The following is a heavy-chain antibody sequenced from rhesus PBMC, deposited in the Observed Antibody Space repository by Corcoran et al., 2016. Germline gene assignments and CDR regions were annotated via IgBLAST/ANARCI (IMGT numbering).Heavy chain of an antibody. CDR3: ARDNSSGRRYFDY. J-gene: IGHJ4*01. D-gene: IGHD6-31*01. V-gene: IGHV4-122*02. CDR1: GGSISGYYL. Sequence: QVQLQESGPGVVKPSETLSPTCAVSGGSISGYYLRSWIRQPQGKGLEWIGYITYRGSTSYNPAPKSRVTISWDTSKNQFSLKRSSVTAADAAVYYCARDNSSGRRYFDYWGQGVLVTVSS. CDR2: ITYRGST.